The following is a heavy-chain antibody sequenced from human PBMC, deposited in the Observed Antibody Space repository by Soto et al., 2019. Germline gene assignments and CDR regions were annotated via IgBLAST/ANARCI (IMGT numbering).Heavy chain of an antibody. Sequence: GGSLRLSCAASGFTFSNAWMSWVRQAPGKGLEWVGRIKSKTDGGTTDYAAPVKGRFTISRDDSKNTLYLQMNSLKTEDTAVYYCTTDAMVVYDFWSGYSPDYYYYYMDVWGKGTTVTVSS. J-gene: IGHJ6*03. CDR1: GFTFSNAW. V-gene: IGHV3-15*01. CDR3: TTDAMVVYDFWSGYSPDYYYYYMDV. CDR2: IKSKTDGGTT. D-gene: IGHD3-3*01.